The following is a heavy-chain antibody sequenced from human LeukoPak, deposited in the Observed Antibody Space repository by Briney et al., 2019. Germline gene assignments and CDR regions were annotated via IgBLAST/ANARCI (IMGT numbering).Heavy chain of an antibody. V-gene: IGHV4-59*12. Sequence: PSETLSLTCTVSGGSISSYYWSWIRQPPGKGLEWIGYIYYSGSTNYNPSLKSRVTISVDTSKNQFSLKLSSVTAADTAVYYCARVGIAARPYYYGMDVWGQGTTVTVSS. CDR2: IYYSGST. D-gene: IGHD6-6*01. CDR3: ARVGIAARPYYYGMDV. CDR1: GGSISSYY. J-gene: IGHJ6*02.